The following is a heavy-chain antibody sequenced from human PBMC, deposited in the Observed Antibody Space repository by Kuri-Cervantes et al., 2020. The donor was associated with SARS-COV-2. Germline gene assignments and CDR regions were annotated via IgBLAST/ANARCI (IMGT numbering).Heavy chain of an antibody. CDR3: ARDQLSFTIFGVVITDFDY. CDR2: INPNSGGT. Sequence: ASVKVSCKASRDTFTTFGFSWVRQAPGQGLEWMGWINPNSGGTNYAQTVQERVTITRDMSTSTAYMELSGLRSEDTAVYYCARDQLSFTIFGVVITDFDYWGQGTLVTVSS. V-gene: IGHV1-8*03. J-gene: IGHJ4*02. D-gene: IGHD3-3*01. CDR1: RDTFTTFG.